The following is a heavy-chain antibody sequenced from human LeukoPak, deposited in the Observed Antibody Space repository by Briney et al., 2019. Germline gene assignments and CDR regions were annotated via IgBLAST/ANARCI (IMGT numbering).Heavy chain of an antibody. CDR2: INHSGST. CDR1: GGSFSGYY. CDR3: ARGSLVDDYGMDV. V-gene: IGHV4-34*01. J-gene: IGHJ6*02. Sequence: SETLSLTCAVYGGSFSGYYWSWIRQPPGKGLEWIGEINHSGSTNYNPSLKSRVTISVDTSKNQFSLKLSPVTAADTAVYYCARGSLVDDYGMDVWGQGTTVTVSS. D-gene: IGHD3-9*01.